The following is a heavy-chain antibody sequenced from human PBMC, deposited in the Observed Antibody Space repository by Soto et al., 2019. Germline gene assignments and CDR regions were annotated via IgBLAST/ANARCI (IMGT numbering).Heavy chain of an antibody. CDR2: ISYDGSNK. D-gene: IGHD2-2*01. CDR1: GFTFSSYA. V-gene: IGHV3-30-3*01. Sequence: PAGSLRLSCAASGFTFSSYAMHWVRQAPGKGLEWVAVISYDGSNKYYADSVKGRFTISRDNSKNTLYLQMNSLRAEDTAVYYCARPAQLFYYYYGMDVWGQGTTVTVSS. J-gene: IGHJ6*02. CDR3: ARPAQLFYYYYGMDV.